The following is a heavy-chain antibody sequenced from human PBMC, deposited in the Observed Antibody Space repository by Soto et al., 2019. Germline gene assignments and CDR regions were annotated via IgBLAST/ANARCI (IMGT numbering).Heavy chain of an antibody. D-gene: IGHD2-21*01. J-gene: IGHJ3*02. Sequence: EVQLVESGGGLVQPGRSLRLSCAASGFTFDDYAMHWVRQAPGKGLEWVSGISWNSGSIGYADSVKGRFTISRDNAKNSLYLKMNSLRAEDTALYYCAKGTAGVVVIADAFDIWGQGTMVTVSS. CDR2: ISWNSGSI. CDR3: AKGTAGVVVIADAFDI. V-gene: IGHV3-9*01. CDR1: GFTFDDYA.